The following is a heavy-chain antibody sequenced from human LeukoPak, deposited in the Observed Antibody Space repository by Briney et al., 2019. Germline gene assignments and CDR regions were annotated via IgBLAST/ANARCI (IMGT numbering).Heavy chain of an antibody. CDR3: ARTGLRFLEWYWFDP. V-gene: IGHV4-31*03. CDR2: IYYSGST. CDR1: GGSISSGGYY. J-gene: IGHJ5*02. D-gene: IGHD3-3*01. Sequence: SETLSLTSTVSGGSISSGGYYWSWIRQHPRKGLEWIGYIYYSGSTYYNPSLKSRVTISVDTSKNQFSLKLSSVTAADTAVYYCARTGLRFLEWYWFDPWGQGTLVTVSS.